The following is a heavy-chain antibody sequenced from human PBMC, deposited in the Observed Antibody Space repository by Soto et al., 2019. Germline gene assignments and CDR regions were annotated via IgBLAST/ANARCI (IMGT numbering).Heavy chain of an antibody. CDR1: GFTFSSYA. Sequence: QPGGSLRLSCAASGFTFSSYAMNWVRQAPGKGLEWVSVISGSGDSTYYADSVKGRFTISRDNSKNTLYLQMNSLRAEDTAVYYCARRGTGTYFDYWGQGTLVTVSS. CDR3: ARRGTGTYFDY. V-gene: IGHV3-23*01. CDR2: ISGSGDST. D-gene: IGHD6-13*01. J-gene: IGHJ4*02.